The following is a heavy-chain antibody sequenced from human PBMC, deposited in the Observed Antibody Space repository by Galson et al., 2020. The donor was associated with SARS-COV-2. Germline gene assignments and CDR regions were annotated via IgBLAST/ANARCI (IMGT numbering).Heavy chain of an antibody. CDR3: ARCGEAANYDDY. J-gene: IGHJ4*02. V-gene: IGHV3-73*01. CDR2: IRSRPNKYAT. Sequence: GASLRLSCAAPQFAFRGPALHWVRHTSGTGLEWVGRIRSRPNKYATPYAPSVNDRFTIPRDDAKNTAYLQMKSLKPEDTALYYCARCGEAANYDDYWGQGALVTVSS. CDR1: QFAFRGPA. D-gene: IGHD3-3*01.